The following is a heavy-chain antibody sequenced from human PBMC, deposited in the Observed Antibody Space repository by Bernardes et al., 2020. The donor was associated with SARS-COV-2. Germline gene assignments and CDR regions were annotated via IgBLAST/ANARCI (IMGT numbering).Heavy chain of an antibody. Sequence: GEALMISCKASGYFFINNWNAWVRQMPGKGLEWIGTNYPGDSATRYSPSFQGQVTVSADKTINTAYLQWSSLKASGTAVYYCARRQTNCTGRRCYPGGMDVWGQGTTVTVSS. CDR1: GYFFINNW. J-gene: IGHJ6*02. D-gene: IGHD2-15*01. CDR2: NYPGDSAT. CDR3: ARRQTNCTGRRCYPGGMDV. V-gene: IGHV5-51*01.